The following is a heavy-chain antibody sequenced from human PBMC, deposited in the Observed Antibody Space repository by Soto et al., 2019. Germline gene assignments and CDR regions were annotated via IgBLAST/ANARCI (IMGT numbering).Heavy chain of an antibody. J-gene: IGHJ4*02. V-gene: IGHV4-30-2*01. CDR1: GGSISSGGYS. CDR2: IYHSGST. D-gene: IGHD3-16*01. CDR3: ARETLRLGFDY. Sequence: QLQLQESGSGLVKSSQTLSLTCAVSGGSISSGGYSWSWIRQPPGKGLEWIGYIYHSGSTYYNPSLKSRVTISVDRSKNQFSLKLSSVTAAYTAVYYCARETLRLGFDYWGQGTLVTVSS.